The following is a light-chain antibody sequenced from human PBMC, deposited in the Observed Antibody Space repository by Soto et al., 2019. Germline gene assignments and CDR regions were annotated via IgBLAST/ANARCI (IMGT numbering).Light chain of an antibody. V-gene: IGKV1-39*01. CDR3: QQSYSVPPT. Sequence: IMMTQSPSSLSASVGDRDTMTCRASQTIRRYLNWYEQKPGKAPKLLIYETTSLQVGVPSRFSGSGSGTNFTLTISSLQPEDFATYYCQQSYSVPPTFGQGTRVEI. J-gene: IGKJ1*01. CDR2: ETT. CDR1: QTIRRY.